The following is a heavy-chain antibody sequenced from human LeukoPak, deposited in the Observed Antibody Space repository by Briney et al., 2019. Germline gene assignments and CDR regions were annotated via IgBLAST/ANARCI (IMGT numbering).Heavy chain of an antibody. CDR2: INPNSGGT. CDR1: GYTFTGYY. Sequence: ASVKVSYKASGYTFTGYYMHWVRQAPGQGLEWMGWINPNSGGTNYAQKFQGWVTMTRDTSISTAYMELSRLRSDDTAVYYCARGRYGDYVGVAFDIWGQGTMVTVSS. D-gene: IGHD4-17*01. V-gene: IGHV1-2*04. CDR3: ARGRYGDYVGVAFDI. J-gene: IGHJ3*02.